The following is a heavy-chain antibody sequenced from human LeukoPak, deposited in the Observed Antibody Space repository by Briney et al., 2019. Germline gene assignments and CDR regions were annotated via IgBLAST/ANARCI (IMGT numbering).Heavy chain of an antibody. CDR2: IYHSGST. D-gene: IGHD4-17*01. J-gene: IGHJ1*01. CDR1: GYSISSGYY. CDR3: ARRGGDYLSRRKYFQH. V-gene: IGHV4-38-2*02. Sequence: SETLSLTCTVSGYSISSGYYWGWIRQPPGKGLEWIGSIYHSGSTNYNPSLKSRVTISVDTSKNQFSLKLSSVTAADTAVYYCARRGGDYLSRRKYFQHWDQGTLVTVSS.